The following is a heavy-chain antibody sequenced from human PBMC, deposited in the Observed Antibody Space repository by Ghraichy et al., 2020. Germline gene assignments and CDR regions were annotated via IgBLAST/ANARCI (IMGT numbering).Heavy chain of an antibody. Sequence: GGSPRLSCAASGFTFSSYSMNWVRQAPGKGLEWVSYISSSSSTIYYADSVKGRFTISRDNAKNSLYLQMNSLRDEDTAVYYCARDLHYYDSSGYYAYWGQGTLVTVSS. CDR2: ISSSSSTI. V-gene: IGHV3-48*02. D-gene: IGHD3-22*01. CDR3: ARDLHYYDSSGYYAY. J-gene: IGHJ4*02. CDR1: GFTFSSYS.